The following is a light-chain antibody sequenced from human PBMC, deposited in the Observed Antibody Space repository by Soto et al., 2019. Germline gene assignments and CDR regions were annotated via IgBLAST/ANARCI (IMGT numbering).Light chain of an antibody. CDR2: NTN. CDR1: SSNIGTNT. J-gene: IGLJ2*01. CDR3: AAWDGSLDVVL. V-gene: IGLV1-44*01. Sequence: QSALTQPPSASGTPGQRVTISCSGSSSNIGTNTVNWYQQFPGSAPQLLLYNTNQRPSGVPGRFSGSKSGTSASLAISGLQSDDEADYYCAAWDGSLDVVLFGGGTKLTVL.